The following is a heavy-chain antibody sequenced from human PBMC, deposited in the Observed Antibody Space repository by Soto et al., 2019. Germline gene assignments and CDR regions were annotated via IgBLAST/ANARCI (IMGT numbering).Heavy chain of an antibody. CDR1: GGSISSSSYY. V-gene: IGHV4-39*01. Sequence: SETLSLTCTVSGGSISSSSYYWGWIRQPPGKGLEWIGSIYYSGSTYYNPSLKSRVTISVDTSKNQFSLKLSSVTAADTAVYYCARRSRGAVAALDYWGQGTLVTVSS. J-gene: IGHJ4*02. D-gene: IGHD6-19*01. CDR3: ARRSRGAVAALDY. CDR2: IYYSGST.